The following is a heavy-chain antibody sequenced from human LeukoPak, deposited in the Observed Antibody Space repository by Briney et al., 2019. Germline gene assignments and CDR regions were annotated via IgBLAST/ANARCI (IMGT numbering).Heavy chain of an antibody. V-gene: IGHV4-39*07. CDR1: GGSISSSSYY. J-gene: IGHJ4*02. Sequence: SETLSLTCTVSGGSISSSSYYWGWIRQPPGKGLEWIGSIYYSGSTYYNPSLKSRVTISVDTSKNQFSLKLSSVTAADTAVYYCARSPNPYDYVWGSYRQRLYFDYWGQGTLVTVSS. CDR3: ARSPNPYDYVWGSYRQRLYFDY. D-gene: IGHD3-16*02. CDR2: IYYSGST.